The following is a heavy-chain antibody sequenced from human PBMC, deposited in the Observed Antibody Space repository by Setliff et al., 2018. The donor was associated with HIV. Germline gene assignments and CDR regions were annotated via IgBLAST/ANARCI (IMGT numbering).Heavy chain of an antibody. J-gene: IGHJ4*02. CDR2: IYYTGFA. D-gene: IGHD1-1*01. V-gene: IGHV4-39*02. Sequence: PSETLSLTCSVSGDSISSGSYFWGWIRQTPGKGLEWIGNIYYTGFAYYNPSLKSRVTISLDTSKTHFFLNLTSVTDADTAVYFYTREGRGDPAMATTRIDYWGQGKLVTVSS. CDR3: TREGRGDPAMATTRIDY. CDR1: GDSISSGSYF.